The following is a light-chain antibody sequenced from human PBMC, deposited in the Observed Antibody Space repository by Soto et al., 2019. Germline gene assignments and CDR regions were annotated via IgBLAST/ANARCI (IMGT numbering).Light chain of an antibody. J-gene: IGKJ3*01. V-gene: IGKV1-39*01. CDR1: QSISNY. Sequence: DIQMTQSPSSLSPSLGDKLTITCRASQSISNYLNWYQQRPGKAPKLLIYAASTLQSGVPSRFSGSGSGTDFTLSISSLQPEDFATYYCQQSYGAPFTFGPGTNV. CDR2: AAS. CDR3: QQSYGAPFT.